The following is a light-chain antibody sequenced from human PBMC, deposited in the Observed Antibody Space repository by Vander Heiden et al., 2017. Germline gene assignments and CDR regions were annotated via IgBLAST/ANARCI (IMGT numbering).Light chain of an antibody. CDR3: LLYYGSSVI. Sequence: QTVVTPEPSLSVSPVGTVPLTGASIAGAVISGTFPNMFQQKPGQVPRALIYSTIHNYAWTPARFSGCRLGDKAALTLSGVQIEDEADYYCLLYYGSSVIFGGGTRLTVL. V-gene: IGLV7-43*01. CDR2: STI. J-gene: IGLJ2*01. CDR1: AGAVISGTF.